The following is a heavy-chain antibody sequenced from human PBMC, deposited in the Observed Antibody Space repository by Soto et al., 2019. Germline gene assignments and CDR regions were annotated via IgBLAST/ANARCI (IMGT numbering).Heavy chain of an antibody. J-gene: IGHJ6*02. CDR3: ARSMLSYGMDV. Sequence: PGGSLRLSCAASGFTVSSNYMSWVRQAPGKGLEWVSVIYSGGSTYYADSVKGRFTISRDNSKNTLYLQMYSLRAEDTAVYYCARSMLSYGMDVWGQGTTVTVSS. V-gene: IGHV3-53*01. CDR1: GFTVSSNY. D-gene: IGHD2-8*01. CDR2: IYSGGST.